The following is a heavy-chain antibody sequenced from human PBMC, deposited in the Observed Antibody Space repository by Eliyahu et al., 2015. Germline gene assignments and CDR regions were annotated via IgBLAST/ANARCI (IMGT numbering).Heavy chain of an antibody. CDR1: XYSFTSYW. Sequence: EVQLVQSGAEVKKPGESLKISCKGSXYSFTSYWIGWVRQMPGKGLEWMGIIYPGDSDTRYSPSFQGQVTISADKSISTAYLQWSSLKASDTAMYYCARLCDDSSGYYLRGIDYWGQGTLVTVSS. CDR2: IYPGDSDT. D-gene: IGHD3-22*01. V-gene: IGHV5-51*01. J-gene: IGHJ4*02. CDR3: ARLCDDSSGYYLRGIDY.